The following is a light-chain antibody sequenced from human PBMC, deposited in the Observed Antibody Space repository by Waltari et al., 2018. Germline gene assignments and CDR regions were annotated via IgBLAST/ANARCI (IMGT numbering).Light chain of an antibody. CDR2: GAS. CDR1: QSISKY. V-gene: IGKV1-39*01. CDR3: QQSYTTPYT. Sequence: DIQMTQSPSSLSASVGDRVTIPCRESQSISKYLSWYKQKPGKAPKLLIYGASSLQSGVPPRFSGSGSGTEFTLTISSLQPEDFATYSCQQSYTTPYTFGQGTKLEI. J-gene: IGKJ2*01.